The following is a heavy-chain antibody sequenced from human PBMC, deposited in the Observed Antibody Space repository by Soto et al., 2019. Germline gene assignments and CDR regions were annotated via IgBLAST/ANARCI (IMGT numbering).Heavy chain of an antibody. Sequence: SLRLSCAASGFTFSMYGMHWVRQAPGKGLEWVAVTSYDGSNEYYGDSVKGRFTISRDKSQNTLYLHMNSLRADDTAVYYCAKDRGAGGWYGTTYYSYVMDVWGQGTTVTV. J-gene: IGHJ6*02. CDR3: AKDRGAGGWYGTTYYSYVMDV. CDR1: GFTFSMYG. CDR2: TSYDGSNE. V-gene: IGHV3-30*18. D-gene: IGHD6-19*01.